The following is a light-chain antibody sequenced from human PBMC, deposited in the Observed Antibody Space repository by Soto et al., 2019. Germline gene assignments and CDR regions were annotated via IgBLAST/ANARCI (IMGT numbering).Light chain of an antibody. V-gene: IGKV3-20*01. CDR1: QSVSSN. Sequence: EIVLTQSPATLSLSPGERATLSCRASQSVSSNLAWYQQRPGQAPRLLIYGASYRATDIPDRFSGGGSGTDFTLTISRLEPEDFAVYYCQHYSSSPPAITFGQGTRLE. J-gene: IGKJ5*01. CDR3: QHYSSSPPAIT. CDR2: GAS.